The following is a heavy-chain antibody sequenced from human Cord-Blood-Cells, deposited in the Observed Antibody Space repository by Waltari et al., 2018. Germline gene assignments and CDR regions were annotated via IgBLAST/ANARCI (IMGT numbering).Heavy chain of an antibody. D-gene: IGHD5-18*01. Sequence: QVPLQQWGAGLLKPSETLSLTCAVYGGSFRGFYWSWICPPPGKGLEWNGEINHSGSTNYNPSLKSRVTISVDTSKNQFSLKLSSVTAADTAVYYCARAPLRRYSYGHDAFDIWGQGTMVTVSS. CDR3: ARAPLRRYSYGHDAFDI. V-gene: IGHV4-34*01. CDR2: INHSGST. J-gene: IGHJ3*02. CDR1: GGSFRGFY.